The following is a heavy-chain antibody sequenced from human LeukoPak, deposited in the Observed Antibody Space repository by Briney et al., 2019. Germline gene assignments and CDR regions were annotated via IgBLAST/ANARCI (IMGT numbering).Heavy chain of an antibody. J-gene: IGHJ4*02. CDR2: IIPILGIA. V-gene: IGHV1-69*04. CDR3: ARGGSSSSYFDY. CDR1: GGTFSSYA. Sequence: ASVKVSCKASGGTFSSYAISWVRQAPGQGLEWMGRIIPILGIANYAQKFQGRVTITADKSTSTAYMELSSLRSEDTAVYYCARGGSSSSYFDYWGQGTLVTVSS. D-gene: IGHD6-6*01.